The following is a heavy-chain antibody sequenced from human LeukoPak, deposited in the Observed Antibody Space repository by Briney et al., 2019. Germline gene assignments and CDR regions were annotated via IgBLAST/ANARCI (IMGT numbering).Heavy chain of an antibody. J-gene: IGHJ5*02. V-gene: IGHV1-2*02. D-gene: IGHD3-10*01. CDR2: INPNSGGT. CDR3: AREGWFGEYQPSFDP. CDR1: GYTFTGYY. Sequence: ASVKVSCKASGYTFTGYYMHWVRQAPGQGLEWMGWINPNSGGTNYAQKFQGRVTMTRDTSISTAYMELRRLRTDDTAVYYCAREGWFGEYQPSFDPWGQGTLVTVSS.